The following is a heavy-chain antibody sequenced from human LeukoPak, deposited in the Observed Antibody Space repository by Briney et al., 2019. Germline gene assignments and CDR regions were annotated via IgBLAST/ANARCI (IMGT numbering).Heavy chain of an antibody. CDR3: ARDPRGALSPWHFDY. CDR2: ISYDGSNK. V-gene: IGHV3-30-3*01. Sequence: GGSLRLSCAASGFTFSSYAMHWVRQAPGKGLEWVAVISYDGSNKYYADSVKGRFTISRDNSKNTLYLQMNSLRAEDTAVYYCARDPRGALSPWHFDYWGQGTLVTVSS. CDR1: GFTFSSYA. J-gene: IGHJ4*02. D-gene: IGHD3-16*02.